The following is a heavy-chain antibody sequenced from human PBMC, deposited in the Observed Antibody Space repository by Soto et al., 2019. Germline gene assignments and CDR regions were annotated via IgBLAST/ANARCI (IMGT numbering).Heavy chain of an antibody. CDR1: GFTFRNYS. CDR2: ISGSGGST. V-gene: IGHV3-23*01. J-gene: IGHJ4*02. Sequence: GGSLRLSCAASGFTFRNYSMTWVRQAPGKGLEWVSAISGSGGSTYYADSVKGRFTISRDNSKNTLYLQMNSLRAEDTAIYCCAKDRYCSGGTCYPDPFDYWGQGTLVTVSS. CDR3: AKDRYCSGGTCYPDPFDY. D-gene: IGHD2-15*01.